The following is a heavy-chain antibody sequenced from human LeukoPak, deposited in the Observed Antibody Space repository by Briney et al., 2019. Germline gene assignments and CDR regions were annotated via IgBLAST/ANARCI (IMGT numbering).Heavy chain of an antibody. CDR2: IRYDGSNK. V-gene: IGHV3-30*02. CDR3: AKVSKRGLLWFGELFS. CDR1: GFTFSSYG. D-gene: IGHD3-10*01. Sequence: GGSLRLSCAASGFTFSSYGMHWVRQAPGKGLEWMAFIRYDGSNKYYADSVKGRFTISRDNSKNTLYLQMNSLRAENTAVYYSAKVSKRGLLWFGELFSWGQGTLVTVSS. J-gene: IGHJ5*02.